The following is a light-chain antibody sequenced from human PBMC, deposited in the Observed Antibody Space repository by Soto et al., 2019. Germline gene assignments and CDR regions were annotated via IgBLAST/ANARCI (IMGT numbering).Light chain of an antibody. J-gene: IGLJ3*02. CDR2: EVS. CDR3: SSYAGSNSWV. CDR1: SSDVGGYNY. Sequence: QSALTQPPSASGSLGQSVTISCTGTSSDVGGYNYVSWYQQHPGKAPKLMTFEVSKRPSGVPDRFSGSKSGNTASLTVSGLQAEDEADYYCSSYAGSNSWVFGGGTKLTV. V-gene: IGLV2-8*01.